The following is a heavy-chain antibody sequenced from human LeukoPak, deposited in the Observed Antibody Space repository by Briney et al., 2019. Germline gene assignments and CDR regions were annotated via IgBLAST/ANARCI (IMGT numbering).Heavy chain of an antibody. D-gene: IGHD6-19*01. J-gene: IGHJ4*02. CDR1: GFTFYDYA. CDR3: AKDSVGSGWRYFDY. Sequence: GGSLRLSCAASGFTFYDYAMHWVRQAPGKGLEWVSLISGDGDSTSYADSVKGRFTISRDDSKNSLYLQMNTLRTEDTALYYCAKDSVGSGWRYFDYWRQGTLVTVSS. CDR2: ISGDGDST. V-gene: IGHV3-43*02.